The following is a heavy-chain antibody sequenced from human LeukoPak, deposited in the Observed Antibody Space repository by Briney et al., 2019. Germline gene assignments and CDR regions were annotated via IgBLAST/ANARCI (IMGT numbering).Heavy chain of an antibody. D-gene: IGHD6-13*01. CDR1: GFSLNSYW. J-gene: IGHJ4*02. CDR3: ARRQYRSSWYYFDY. V-gene: IGHV3-74*01. Sequence: PGGSLRLSCAASGFSLNSYWMHWVRQAPGKGLVWVSRINSDGSTTNYADSVKGRFTISRDNAKNTLYLQMNSLRAEDTAVYYCARRQYRSSWYYFDYWGQGTLVTVSS. CDR2: INSDGSTT.